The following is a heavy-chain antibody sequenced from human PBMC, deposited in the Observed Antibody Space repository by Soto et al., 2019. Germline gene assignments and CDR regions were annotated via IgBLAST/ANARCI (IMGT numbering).Heavy chain of an antibody. V-gene: IGHV4-34*01. CDR2: INHSGST. Sequence: SETLSLTCAVYGGSFSGYYWSWIRQPPGKGLEWIGEINHSGSTNYNPSLKSRVTISVDTSKNQFSLKLSSVTAADTAVYYCARGIPYGSGSYYPMLGYYYYYMDVWGKGTTVTVSS. CDR1: GGSFSGYY. D-gene: IGHD3-10*01. CDR3: ARGIPYGSGSYYPMLGYYYYYMDV. J-gene: IGHJ6*03.